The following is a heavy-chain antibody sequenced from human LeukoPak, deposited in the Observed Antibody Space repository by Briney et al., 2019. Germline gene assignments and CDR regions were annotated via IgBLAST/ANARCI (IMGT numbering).Heavy chain of an antibody. CDR1: GFTFSSYS. Sequence: PGGSLRLSCAASGFTFSSYSMNWVRQAPGKGLEWVSYISSSSSTIYNADSVKGRFTISRDNAKNSLYLQMNSLRAEDTAVYYCARPRGCGSARCNNFDYWGQGTLVTVSS. CDR3: ARPRGCGSARCNNFDY. V-gene: IGHV3-48*01. J-gene: IGHJ4*02. CDR2: ISSSSSTI. D-gene: IGHD2-2*01.